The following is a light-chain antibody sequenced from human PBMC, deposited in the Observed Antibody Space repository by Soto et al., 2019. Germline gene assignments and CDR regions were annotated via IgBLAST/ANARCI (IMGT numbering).Light chain of an antibody. J-gene: IGKJ1*01. CDR1: QTVSSTS. CDR3: QQYGSSPRWT. V-gene: IGKV3-20*01. CDR2: AAS. Sequence: EIVLTQSPCTLSLSPGERATLSCRSSQTVSSTSLSCYQQKPGQPPRLVIYAASIRATGIPDRFSGSASGTDFTLTISRLEPEDFAVYYCQQYGSSPRWTFGQGTKVEIK.